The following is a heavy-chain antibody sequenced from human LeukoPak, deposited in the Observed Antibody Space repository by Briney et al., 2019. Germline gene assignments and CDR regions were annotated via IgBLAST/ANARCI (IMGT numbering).Heavy chain of an antibody. Sequence: PGGSLRLSCAASGFTFSDYYMSWIRQAPGKGREGVSYISDSSGYTKDVDSVKGRFTISRDNAKKSLYLQMNSLRAEDTAVYYCARDRVGGSYVFDIWGQGAMVTVSS. D-gene: IGHD1-26*01. CDR2: ISDSSGYT. V-gene: IGHV3-11*06. J-gene: IGHJ3*02. CDR3: ARDRVGGSYVFDI. CDR1: GFTFSDYY.